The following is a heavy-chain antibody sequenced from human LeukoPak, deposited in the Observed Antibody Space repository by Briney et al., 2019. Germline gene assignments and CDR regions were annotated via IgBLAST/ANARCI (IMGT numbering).Heavy chain of an antibody. J-gene: IGHJ5*02. CDR2: ISSSSSYI. CDR1: GFTFSSYW. V-gene: IGHV3-21*01. Sequence: GGSLRLSCAASGFTFSSYWMSWVRQAPGKGLEWVSSISSSSSYIYYADSVKGRFTISRDNAKNSLYLQMNSLRAEDTAVYYCARDARRFGEPRLFDPWGQGTLVTVSS. CDR3: ARDARRFGEPRLFDP. D-gene: IGHD3-10*01.